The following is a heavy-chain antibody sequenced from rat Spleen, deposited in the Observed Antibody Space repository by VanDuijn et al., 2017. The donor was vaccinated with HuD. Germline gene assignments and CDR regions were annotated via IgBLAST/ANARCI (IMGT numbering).Heavy chain of an antibody. CDR2: ISASGGST. J-gene: IGHJ2*01. CDR3: TRGRVYFGYTGFEY. V-gene: IGHV5-46*01. CDR1: GFTFTSFP. D-gene: IGHD4-4*01. Sequence: EVQLVESGGGLVLPGRSLKLSCAASGFTFTSFPVAWVRQAPTKGLEWVATISASGGSTYFRDSVKGRFTISRDVTKTTLYLQMNSLRSEDTATYYCTRGRVYFGYTGFEYWGQGVMVTVSS.